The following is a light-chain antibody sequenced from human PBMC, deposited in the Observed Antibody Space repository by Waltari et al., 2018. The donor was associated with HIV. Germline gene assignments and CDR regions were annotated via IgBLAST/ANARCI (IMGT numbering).Light chain of an antibody. CDR3: SSYTSSSTYV. CDR2: DVS. CDR1: SSDVGGYIY. J-gene: IGLJ1*01. V-gene: IGLV2-14*03. Sequence: QSALTQPASVSGSPGQSLTISCTGTSSDVGGYIYVSWYQQHPGKAPKLMIYDVSNRPSWVSNRFSGSKSGNTASLTISGLQAEDEADYYCSSYTSSSTYVFGTGTKVTVL.